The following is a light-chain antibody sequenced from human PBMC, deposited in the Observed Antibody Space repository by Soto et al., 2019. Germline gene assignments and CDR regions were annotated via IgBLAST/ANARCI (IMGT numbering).Light chain of an antibody. CDR3: LQRAYSFT. CDR1: QSVSTY. Sequence: EIVLTQSPATLSLSPGERATLSCRASQSVSTYLAWFQQKPGQAPRLLIYGASNRAAGIPARFSGSGSGTDFTLTISSLQPEDFAVYYCLQRAYSFTFGPGTRVDLK. J-gene: IGKJ3*01. V-gene: IGKV3-11*01. CDR2: GAS.